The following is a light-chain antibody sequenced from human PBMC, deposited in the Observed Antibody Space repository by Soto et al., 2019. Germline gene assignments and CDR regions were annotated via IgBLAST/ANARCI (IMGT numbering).Light chain of an antibody. CDR3: QQSYSTPWT. V-gene: IGKV1-39*01. J-gene: IGKJ1*01. CDR2: AES. Sequence: DIQMTQSPSSLSASVGDRVTITCRASENIASYLNWYQQKPGKAPTLLVYAESSLESGAPPRFSGTVSGTDFTLTITSLQPDDLATYFCQQSYSTPWTFGQGTKVEL. CDR1: ENIASY.